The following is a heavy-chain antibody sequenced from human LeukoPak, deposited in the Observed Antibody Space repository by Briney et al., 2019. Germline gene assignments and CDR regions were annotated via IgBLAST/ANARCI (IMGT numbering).Heavy chain of an antibody. V-gene: IGHV3-7*01. Sequence: GGSLRLSCAASGFTFSTYWMTWVRQAPGKGLEWVANIKQDGTEKYYVDSVKGRFTVSRDNAKNSLYLQMNSLRAEDTAVYYCARYRGSGGQRLDYWGQGTLVAVSS. CDR3: ARYRGSGGQRLDY. J-gene: IGHJ4*02. CDR1: GFTFSTYW. D-gene: IGHD3-16*01. CDR2: IKQDGTEK.